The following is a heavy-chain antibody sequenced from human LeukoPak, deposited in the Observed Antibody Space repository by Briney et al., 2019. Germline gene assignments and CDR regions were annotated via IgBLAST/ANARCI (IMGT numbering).Heavy chain of an antibody. D-gene: IGHD2-2*01. CDR2: INPNSGGT. CDR1: GYTFTGYY. CDR3: ARGGVVPAAGWFNP. V-gene: IGHV1-2*04. Sequence: ASVKVCCKASGYTFTGYYMHWVRQAPGQGLEWMGWINPNSGGTNYAQKFQGWVTMTRDTSISTAYMELSRLRSDDTAVYYCARGGVVPAAGWFNPWGQGTLVTVSS. J-gene: IGHJ5*02.